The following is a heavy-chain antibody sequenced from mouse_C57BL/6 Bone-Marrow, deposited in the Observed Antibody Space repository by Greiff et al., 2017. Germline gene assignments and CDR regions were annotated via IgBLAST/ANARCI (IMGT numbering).Heavy chain of an antibody. J-gene: IGHJ4*01. Sequence: VQLQQPGAELVKPGASVKMSCKASGYTFTSYWITWVKQRPGQGLEWIGDIYPGSGSTNYNEKFKSKATLTVDTSSSTAYMKLSSLTSEDSAVYYCARDPDVPGNYYAMDYWGQGTSVTVSS. V-gene: IGHV1-55*01. CDR2: IYPGSGST. CDR3: ARDPDVPGNYYAMDY. CDR1: GYTFTSYW.